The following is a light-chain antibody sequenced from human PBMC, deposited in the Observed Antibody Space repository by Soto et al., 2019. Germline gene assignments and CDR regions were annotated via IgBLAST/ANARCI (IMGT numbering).Light chain of an antibody. Sequence: QSALTQPASVSGSPGQSITISCTGTSSDVGSYNLVSWYQQHTGKAPKLMIYEGSKRPSGVSNRFSGSKSGNTASLTISGLQAEDEADYYCCSYAGSSTSLYVFGTGTKLTVL. V-gene: IGLV2-23*01. J-gene: IGLJ1*01. CDR3: CSYAGSSTSLYV. CDR2: EGS. CDR1: SSDVGSYNL.